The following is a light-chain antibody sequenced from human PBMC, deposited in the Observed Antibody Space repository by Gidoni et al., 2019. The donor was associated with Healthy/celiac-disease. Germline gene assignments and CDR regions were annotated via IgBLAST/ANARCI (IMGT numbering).Light chain of an antibody. V-gene: IGKV1-8*01. CDR2: AAS. CDR1: QGISSY. CDR3: QQYYSYPPI. J-gene: IGKJ3*01. Sequence: AIRITQSPSSLSASTGDRVTITCRASQGISSYLAWYQQKPGKAPKLLIYAASTLQSGVPSRFSGSGSGTDFTLTISCLQSEDFATYYCQQYYSYPPIFGPGTKVEIK.